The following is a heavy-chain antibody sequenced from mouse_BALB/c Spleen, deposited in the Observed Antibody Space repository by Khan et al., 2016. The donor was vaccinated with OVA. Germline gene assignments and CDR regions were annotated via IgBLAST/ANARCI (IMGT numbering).Heavy chain of an antibody. CDR2: IDPANDNI. Sequence: VQLQQSGAELVRPGALVKLSCKASGFNIKDYYMHWVKQRPEQGLEWIGWIDPANDNIIYDPKFQGKASITADTSSNTAYLQLSSQTSEDRAVWYGARLGLGAWFPYGGQGTLVTFSA. D-gene: IGHD3-1*01. CDR1: GFNIKDYY. V-gene: IGHV14-1*02. CDR3: ARLGLGAWFPY. J-gene: IGHJ3*01.